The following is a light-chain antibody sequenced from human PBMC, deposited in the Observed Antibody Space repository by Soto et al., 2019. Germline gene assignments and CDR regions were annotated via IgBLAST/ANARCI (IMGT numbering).Light chain of an antibody. J-gene: IGKJ1*01. CDR3: QQDNSYSEA. CDR1: QRTSGL. CDR2: KAS. Sequence: DIQITQSPSTLSASVEDRVTMTCRASQRTSGLLAWYQQKPGKAPKLLIYKASTLKSGVPSRFSGSGSGTEFTLTISSLQPDDFATYYCQQDNSYSEAFGQGTKVDI. V-gene: IGKV1-5*03.